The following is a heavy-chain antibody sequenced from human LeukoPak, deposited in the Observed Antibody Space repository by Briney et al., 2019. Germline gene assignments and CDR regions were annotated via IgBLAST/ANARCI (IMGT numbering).Heavy chain of an antibody. CDR3: ARVPLYGDYGKIDY. J-gene: IGHJ4*02. CDR2: ISSSSTYI. V-gene: IGHV3-21*01. Sequence: GGSLRLSCAASGFTFDSYGMNWVRQAPGKGLEWISSISSSSTYIYYADSVKGRFTISRDNAKNSLYLQMNSLRAEDTAVYYCARVPLYGDYGKIDYWGQGTLVTVSS. D-gene: IGHD4-17*01. CDR1: GFTFDSYG.